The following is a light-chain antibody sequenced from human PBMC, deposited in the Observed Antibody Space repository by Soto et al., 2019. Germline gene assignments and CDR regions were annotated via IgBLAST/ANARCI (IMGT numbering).Light chain of an antibody. V-gene: IGLV4-60*02. CDR1: SAHSSYS. CDR3: ETWDSKTHGV. CDR2: LEGSGSY. Sequence: QLVLTPSSSASASLGSSVTLTCTLNSAHSSYSIAWHQQQPGKAPRYLMKLEGSGSYNKGSGVPDRFSGSSSGADRYLTISNLQFEDEAYYYCETWDSKTHGVFGGGTKLTVL. J-gene: IGLJ3*02.